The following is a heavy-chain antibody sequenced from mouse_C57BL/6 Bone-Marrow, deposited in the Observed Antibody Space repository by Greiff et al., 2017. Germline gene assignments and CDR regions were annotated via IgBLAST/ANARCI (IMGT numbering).Heavy chain of an antibody. CDR1: GFNIKDDY. CDR2: IDPENGDT. Sequence: EVQRVESGAELVRPGASVKLSCTASGFNIKDDYMHWVKQRPEQGLEWIGWIDPENGDTEYASKFQGKATITADTSSNTAYLQLSSLTSEDTAVYYCTTSFFAYWGQGTLVTVSA. V-gene: IGHV14-4*01. J-gene: IGHJ3*01. CDR3: TTSFFAY.